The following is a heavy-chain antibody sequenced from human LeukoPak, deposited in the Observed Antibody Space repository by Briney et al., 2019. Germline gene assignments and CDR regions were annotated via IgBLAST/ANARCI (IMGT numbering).Heavy chain of an antibody. CDR1: GFTFSDPY. CDR3: VRNAAMAADV. J-gene: IGHJ3*01. D-gene: IGHD5-18*01. Sequence: GGSLRLSCEASGFTFSDPYMSWIRQAPGKGLVWVSRINSDGSSTTYADSVKGRFTITRDNAKNTLFLQMNSLRADDTAVYYCVRNAAMAADVWGQGTMVTVSS. CDR2: INSDGSST. V-gene: IGHV3-74*01.